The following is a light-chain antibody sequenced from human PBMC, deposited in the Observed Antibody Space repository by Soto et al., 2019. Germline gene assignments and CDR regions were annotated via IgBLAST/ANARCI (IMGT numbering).Light chain of an antibody. J-gene: IGLJ1*01. CDR3: CSYAGDYTFV. Sequence: QSALAQPRSVSGSHGQSVTISCTGTSSDVGGYNYVTWYQQYPGKAPKVMIYDVKTRPSGVPDRFSGSKSGNTASLTISGLQAEDEADYYCCSYAGDYTFVFGPGTKVTVL. V-gene: IGLV2-11*01. CDR2: DVK. CDR1: SSDVGGYNY.